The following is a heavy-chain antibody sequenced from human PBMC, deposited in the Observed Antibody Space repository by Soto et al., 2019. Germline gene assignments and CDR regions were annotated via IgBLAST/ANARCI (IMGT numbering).Heavy chain of an antibody. V-gene: IGHV3-48*02. D-gene: IGHD1-26*01. Sequence: GGSLRLSCAASGFTFSSYAMTWVRQAPGKGLEWVPVISGSSSTIYYADSVKGRFTISRDNAKDSLYLQMNSLRDEDTAVYYCAREGGSLNWFDPWGQGTLVTVSS. J-gene: IGHJ5*02. CDR2: ISGSSSTI. CDR1: GFTFSSYA. CDR3: AREGGSLNWFDP.